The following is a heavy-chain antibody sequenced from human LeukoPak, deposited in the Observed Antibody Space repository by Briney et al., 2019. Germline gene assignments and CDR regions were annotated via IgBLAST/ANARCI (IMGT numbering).Heavy chain of an antibody. V-gene: IGHV3-23*01. CDR1: GFTFSNFA. D-gene: IGHD5-12*01. CDR2: ISGSTSST. J-gene: IGHJ4*02. CDR3: AKDLGYSGYDPLDH. Sequence: GGSLRLSCAASGFTFSNFAMSWVRQTPGKGLEWVSGISGSTSSTYYADSVKGRFTISRDNSKNTLYLQMNSLRGEDTAVYYCAKDLGYSGYDPLDHWGQGTLVTVSS.